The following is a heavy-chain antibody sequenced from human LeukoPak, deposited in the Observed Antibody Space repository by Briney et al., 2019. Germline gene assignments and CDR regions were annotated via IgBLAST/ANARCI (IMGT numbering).Heavy chain of an antibody. J-gene: IGHJ4*02. V-gene: IGHV3-30*02. Sequence: GGSLRLSCTASGFTFSAYAMHWVRQAPGKGLGWVAFIRYNGGKEHHADSVKGRFTISRDNSKNTLYLQMNSLRAEDTAVYYCAKVSSSCPDCSFDSWGQGTLVTVSS. CDR3: AKVSSSCPDCSFDS. CDR1: GFTFSAYA. CDR2: IRYNGGKE. D-gene: IGHD6-13*01.